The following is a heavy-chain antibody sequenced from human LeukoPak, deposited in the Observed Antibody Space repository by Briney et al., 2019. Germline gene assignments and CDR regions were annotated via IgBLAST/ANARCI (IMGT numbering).Heavy chain of an antibody. CDR3: AHLGGMVIQN. J-gene: IGHJ1*01. V-gene: IGHV3-30*02. CDR1: GFAFSRHG. D-gene: IGHD3-16*01. Sequence: GSLRLSCAASGFAFSRHGIHWVRQAPGKGLEWVAFIPYDGSNKFYADSVKGRFTISRDNAKNSLYLQMNSLRADDTAVYYCAHLGGMVIQNWGQGTLVTVSS. CDR2: IPYDGSNK.